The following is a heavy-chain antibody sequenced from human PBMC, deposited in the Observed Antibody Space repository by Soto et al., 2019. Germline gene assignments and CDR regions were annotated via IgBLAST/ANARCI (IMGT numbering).Heavy chain of an antibody. J-gene: IGHJ5*02. V-gene: IGHV3-21*01. Sequence: GGSLRLSCAASGFTFSSYSMNWVRQAPGKGLEWVSSISSSSSYIYYADSVRGRFTFSRDNAKNSLYLQMNSLRAEDTAVYYCARDPTLRFCSGGSCYPNWFDPWGQGTLVTVSS. CDR1: GFTFSSYS. CDR2: ISSSSSYI. CDR3: ARDPTLRFCSGGSCYPNWFDP. D-gene: IGHD2-15*01.